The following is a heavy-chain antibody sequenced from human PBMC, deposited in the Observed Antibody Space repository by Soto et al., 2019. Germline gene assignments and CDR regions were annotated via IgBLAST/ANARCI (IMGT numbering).Heavy chain of an antibody. J-gene: IGHJ4*02. V-gene: IGHV3-23*01. CDR2: ISGSGGST. Sequence: GGSLRLSCAASGFTFSSYAMSWVRQAPGKGLEWVSAISGSGGSTYYADSVKGRFTISRDNSKNTLYLQMNSLRAEDTAVYYCAKGGPHGYGDFQLTLDCWGQGTLDTVSS. CDR1: GFTFSSYA. CDR3: AKGGPHGYGDFQLTLDC. D-gene: IGHD4-17*01.